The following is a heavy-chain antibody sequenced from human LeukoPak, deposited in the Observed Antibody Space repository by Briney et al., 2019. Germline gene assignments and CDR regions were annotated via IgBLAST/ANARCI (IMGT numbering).Heavy chain of an antibody. J-gene: IGHJ4*02. CDR3: ARGVARFVVVTAINY. Sequence: ASVKVSCKASGYTFTSYYMHWVRQAPGQGLEWMGIINPSGGSTSYAQRFQGRVTMTRDTSTSTVYMELSSLRSEDTAVYYCARGVARFVVVTAINYWGQGTLVTVSS. CDR2: INPSGGST. CDR1: GYTFTSYY. V-gene: IGHV1-46*01. D-gene: IGHD2-21*02.